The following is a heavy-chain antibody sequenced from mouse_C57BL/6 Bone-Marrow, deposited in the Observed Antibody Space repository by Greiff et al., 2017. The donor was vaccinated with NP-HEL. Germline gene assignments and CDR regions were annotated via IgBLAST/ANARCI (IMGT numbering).Heavy chain of an antibody. Sequence: DVHLVESGPELVKPGASVKISCKASGYSFTGYFMNWVKQSHGKSLEWIGRINPYNGDTFYNQKFKGKATLTVDKSSSTAHMELLSLTSEDFAVYYCARQAYYYGSGYYFDYWGQGTTLTVSS. CDR3: ARQAYYYGSGYYFDY. CDR2: INPYNGDT. D-gene: IGHD1-1*01. V-gene: IGHV1-37*01. CDR1: GYSFTGYF. J-gene: IGHJ2*01.